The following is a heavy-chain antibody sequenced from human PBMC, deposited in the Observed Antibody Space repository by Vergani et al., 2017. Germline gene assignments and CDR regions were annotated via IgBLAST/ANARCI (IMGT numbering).Heavy chain of an antibody. D-gene: IGHD2-8*01. CDR2: ISYDGSNK. V-gene: IGHV3-30*03. J-gene: IGHJ4*02. Sequence: QVQLVESGGGVVQPGRSLRPSCAASGFTFSSYGMHWVRKAQGKGLGWVAVISYDGSNKYYADSVKGRFTISRDNSKNTLYLQMNSMRAEDTAVYYCARVSYNSGVFDYWGQGTLVTVSS. CDR1: GFTFSSYG. CDR3: ARVSYNSGVFDY.